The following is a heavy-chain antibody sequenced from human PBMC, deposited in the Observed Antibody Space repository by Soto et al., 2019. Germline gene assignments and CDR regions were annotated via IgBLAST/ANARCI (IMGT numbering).Heavy chain of an antibody. V-gene: IGHV1-18*01. CDR2: ITVHNGNT. CDR3: ARQEVWLFLPDV. J-gene: IGHJ4*02. Sequence: VQLVQSGAEVKKPGASVKISCKASGFPFSNSGIAWVRQAPGQGFEWMAWITVHNGNTNYAQALQDRVTLTTDTSTNTAYMELRSLSSDDTAVYYCARQEVWLFLPDVWGQGTLVTVSS. D-gene: IGHD3-22*01. CDR1: GFPFSNSG.